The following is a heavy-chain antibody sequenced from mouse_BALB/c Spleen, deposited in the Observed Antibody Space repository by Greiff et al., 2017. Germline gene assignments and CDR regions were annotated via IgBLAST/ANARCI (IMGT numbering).Heavy chain of an antibody. J-gene: IGHJ2*01. V-gene: IGHV5-12-1*01. D-gene: IGHD3-1*01. CDR2: ISSGGGST. CDR1: GFAFSSYD. CDR3: ARPSSVPYFDY. Sequence: EVKLVESGGGLVKPGGSLKLSCAASGFAFSSYDMSWVRQTPEKRLEWVAYISSGGGSTYYPDTVKGRFTISRDNAKNTLYLQMSSLKSEDTAMYYCARPSSVPYFDYWGQGTTLTVSS.